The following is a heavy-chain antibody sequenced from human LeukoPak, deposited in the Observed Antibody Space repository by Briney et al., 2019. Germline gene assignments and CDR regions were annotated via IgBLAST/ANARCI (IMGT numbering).Heavy chain of an antibody. V-gene: IGHV3-23*01. CDR1: GFTFSSYG. CDR2: ISGSGGST. J-gene: IGHJ4*02. CDR3: TRDRYDFWNRIIPGNPFDY. D-gene: IGHD3-3*01. Sequence: PGGSLRLSCAASGFTFSSYGMSWVRQAPGKGLEWVSAISGSGGSTYYADSVRGRFTISRDNAKNSLYLQMNSLRAEDTAVYYCTRDRYDFWNRIIPGNPFDYWGQGTLVTVSS.